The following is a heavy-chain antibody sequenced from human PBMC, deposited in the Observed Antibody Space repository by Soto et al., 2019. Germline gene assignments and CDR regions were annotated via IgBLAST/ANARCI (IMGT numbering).Heavy chain of an antibody. D-gene: IGHD3-22*01. Sequence: GGALRLSCTASGFTFGDYAMSWFRQAPGKGLEWVGFIGTNAFGGTREDAASVKGRFTISRDDSKSIAYLQMNSLQPEDTAVYYCPRLYYYDSSGFYAYWGQGTLVTVSS. J-gene: IGHJ4*02. V-gene: IGHV3-49*03. CDR1: GFTFGDYA. CDR2: IGTNAFGGTR. CDR3: PRLYYYDSSGFYAY.